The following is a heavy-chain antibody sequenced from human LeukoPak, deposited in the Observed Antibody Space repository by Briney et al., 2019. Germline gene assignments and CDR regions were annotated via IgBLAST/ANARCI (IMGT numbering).Heavy chain of an antibody. D-gene: IGHD6-13*01. CDR2: ISSSGST. J-gene: IGHJ4*02. CDR3: ARLGPAAGTSFDY. V-gene: IGHV4-59*08. Sequence: IVYISSSGSTNSTPSLKSRVTISVDTSKNQFSLKLSSVTAADTAVYYCARLGPAAGTSFDYWGQGTLVTVSS.